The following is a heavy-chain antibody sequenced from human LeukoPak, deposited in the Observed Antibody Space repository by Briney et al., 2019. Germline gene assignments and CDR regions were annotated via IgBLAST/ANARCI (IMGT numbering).Heavy chain of an antibody. CDR2: ISSSSTYI. Sequence: GGSLRLSCAASGFTFSSYTMNWVRQGPGKGLEWVSSISSSSTYINYADSLKGRFTISRDNAEKSLYLQMNSLRDEDTAVYYCARAVVMVRGGSGYFDLWGRGTLVAVSS. V-gene: IGHV3-21*01. J-gene: IGHJ2*01. CDR1: GFTFSSYT. D-gene: IGHD3-10*01. CDR3: ARAVVMVRGGSGYFDL.